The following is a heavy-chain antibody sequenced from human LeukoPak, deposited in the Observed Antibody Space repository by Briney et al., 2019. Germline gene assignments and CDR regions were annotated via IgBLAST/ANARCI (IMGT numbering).Heavy chain of an antibody. Sequence: SETLSLTCNVSDGSISSSGYYWGWIRQSPGKGLEWIGSMYYSGNTYYSPSLKSRVTISVDTSNHQFSLRLTSVTAADTAVYYCARDGSGYYYWDDWGQGALVTVSS. CDR1: DGSISSSGYY. V-gene: IGHV4-39*07. CDR2: MYYSGNT. D-gene: IGHD3-22*01. J-gene: IGHJ4*02. CDR3: ARDGSGYYYWDD.